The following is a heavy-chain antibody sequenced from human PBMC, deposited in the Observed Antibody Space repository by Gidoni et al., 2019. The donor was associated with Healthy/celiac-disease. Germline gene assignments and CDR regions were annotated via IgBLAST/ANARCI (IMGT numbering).Heavy chain of an antibody. V-gene: IGHV4-34*01. J-gene: IGHJ4*02. CDR2: INHSGST. CDR1: GGSFSGYY. CDR3: ARARSYSSGWYREIRGLTLLFDY. D-gene: IGHD6-19*01. Sequence: QVQLQQWGAGLLKPSETLSLTCAVYGGSFSGYYWRWIRQPPGKGLEWIGEINHSGSTNYNPSLKSRVTISVDTSKNQFSLKLSSVTAADTAVYYCARARSYSSGWYREIRGLTLLFDYWGQGTLVTVSS.